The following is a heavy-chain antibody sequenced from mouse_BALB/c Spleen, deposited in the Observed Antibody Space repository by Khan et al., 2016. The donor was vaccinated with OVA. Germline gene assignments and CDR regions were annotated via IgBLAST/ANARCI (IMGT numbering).Heavy chain of an antibody. D-gene: IGHD4-1*01. J-gene: IGHJ3*01. CDR3: ASHLTGSFAY. CDR1: GFIFSSYS. CDR2: ISSGGDYT. V-gene: IGHV5-6*01. Sequence: EVELVESGGDLVKPGGSLKLSCAASGFIFSSYSMSWVRQTPDKRLEWVATISSGGDYTYYPDNVKGRFTISRDNAKNTLYLQMSSLKSEDTAIYYCASHLTGSFAYWGQGTLVTVSA.